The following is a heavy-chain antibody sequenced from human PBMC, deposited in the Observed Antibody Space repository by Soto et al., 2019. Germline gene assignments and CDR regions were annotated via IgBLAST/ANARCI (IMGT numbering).Heavy chain of an antibody. CDR1: GGSVSSGSYY. D-gene: IGHD3-3*01. V-gene: IGHV4-61*01. CDR2: MSYSGTT. Sequence: SETLSLTCTVSGGSVSSGSYYWSWIRQPPGKGLEWIAYMSYSGTTNYNPSLKSRVSISVDTSKNQFSLKLSSLTAADTAVYYCPRPINFDFWSDSESGYYFDYWGQGTLVTVSS. J-gene: IGHJ4*02. CDR3: PRPINFDFWSDSESGYYFDY.